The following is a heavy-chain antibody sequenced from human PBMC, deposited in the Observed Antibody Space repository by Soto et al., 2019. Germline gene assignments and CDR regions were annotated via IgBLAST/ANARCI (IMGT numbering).Heavy chain of an antibody. J-gene: IGHJ6*02. CDR2: ISSSSSYI. V-gene: IGHV3-21*01. Sequence: GGSLRLSCAASGFTFSSYSMNWVRQAPGKGLEWVSSISSSSSYIYYADSVKGRFTISRDNAKNSLYLQMNSLRAEDTAVYYCARVSCSGGSCYTYYYYGMDVWGQGTTVTVSS. CDR1: GFTFSSYS. CDR3: ARVSCSGGSCYTYYYYGMDV. D-gene: IGHD2-15*01.